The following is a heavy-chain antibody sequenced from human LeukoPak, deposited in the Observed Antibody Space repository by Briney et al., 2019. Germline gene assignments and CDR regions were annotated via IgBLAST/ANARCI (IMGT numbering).Heavy chain of an antibody. Sequence: GESLKISCKGSGYSFTSYWIGWVRQLPGKGLEWMGIIYPGGSDTRYSPSFQGQVTISAGKSTSTAYLQWSSLKASDTAMYYCASSTYDSSGYYVSYWGQGTLVTVSS. V-gene: IGHV5-51*01. D-gene: IGHD3-22*01. J-gene: IGHJ4*02. CDR2: IYPGGSDT. CDR1: GYSFTSYW. CDR3: ASSTYDSSGYYVSY.